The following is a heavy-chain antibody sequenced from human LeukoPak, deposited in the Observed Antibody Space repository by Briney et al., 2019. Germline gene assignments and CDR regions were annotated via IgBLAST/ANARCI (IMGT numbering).Heavy chain of an antibody. CDR1: GYTFTSYG. Sequence: ASVKVSCKASGYTFTSYGISWVRQAPGQGLEWMGWISAYNGNTNYAQKLQGRVTMTTDTSTSTAYMELRSLRSDDTAVYYCARDLVAGYSYGPLDYWGQGTLVTVSS. J-gene: IGHJ4*02. V-gene: IGHV1-18*01. D-gene: IGHD5-18*01. CDR2: ISAYNGNT. CDR3: ARDLVAGYSYGPLDY.